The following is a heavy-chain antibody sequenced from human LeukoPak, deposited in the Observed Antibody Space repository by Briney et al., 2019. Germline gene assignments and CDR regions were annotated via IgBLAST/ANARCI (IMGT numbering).Heavy chain of an antibody. Sequence: GASVKVSFKASGGTFSSYAISWVRQAPGQGLEWMGRIIPILGIANYAQKFQGRVTITADKSTSTAYMELSSLRSEDTAVYYCARVVLECSSTSCYGGGFDYWGQGTLVTVSS. J-gene: IGHJ4*02. CDR2: IIPILGIA. D-gene: IGHD2-2*01. V-gene: IGHV1-69*04. CDR3: ARVVLECSSTSCYGGGFDY. CDR1: GGTFSSYA.